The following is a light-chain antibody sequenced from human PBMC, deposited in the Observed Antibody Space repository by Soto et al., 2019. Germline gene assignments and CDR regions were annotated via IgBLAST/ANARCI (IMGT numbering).Light chain of an antibody. CDR3: QQYNTYSQLT. V-gene: IGKV3-11*01. J-gene: IGKJ4*01. CDR1: QSVSSY. Sequence: EIVLTQSPATLSLSPGERATLSCRASQSVSSYVAWYQQKPGQAPRLLIYDASNRATGIPARFSGSGSGTKFTLTVSSLQPDDFATYYCQQYNTYSQLTFGGGTKVEIK. CDR2: DAS.